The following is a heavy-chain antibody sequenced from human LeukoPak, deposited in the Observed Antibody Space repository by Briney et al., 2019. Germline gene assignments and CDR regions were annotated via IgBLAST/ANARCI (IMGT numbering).Heavy chain of an antibody. CDR1: GGSFSGYY. CDR2: INHSGST. D-gene: IGHD2-15*01. Sequence: SETLSLTCAVYGGSFSGYYWSWIRQPPGKGLEWIGEINHSGSTNYNPSLKSRVTISVDTSKNQFSLKLSSVTAADTAVYYCARDRLLGYCSGGSCYSDYWGQGTLVTVSS. J-gene: IGHJ4*02. V-gene: IGHV4-34*01. CDR3: ARDRLLGYCSGGSCYSDY.